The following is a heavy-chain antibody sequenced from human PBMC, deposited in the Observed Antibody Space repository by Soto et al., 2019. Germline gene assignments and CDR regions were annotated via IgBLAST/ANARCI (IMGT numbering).Heavy chain of an antibody. J-gene: IGHJ3*02. V-gene: IGHV1-3*01. D-gene: IGHD3-9*01. CDR3: ARAQGVLRYFDWQGAFDI. CDR2: INAGNGNT. CDR1: GYTFTSYA. Sequence: ASVKVSCKASGYTFTSYAMHWVRQAPGQRLEWMGWINAGNGNTKYSQKFQGRVTITRDTSASTAYMELSSLRSEDTAVYYCARAQGVLRYFDWQGAFDIWGQGTMVTVSS.